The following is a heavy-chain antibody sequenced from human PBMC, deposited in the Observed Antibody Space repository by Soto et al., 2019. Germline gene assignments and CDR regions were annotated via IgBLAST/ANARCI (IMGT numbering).Heavy chain of an antibody. D-gene: IGHD3-10*01. CDR1: GGIFSTYA. J-gene: IGHJ4*02. CDR3: ARDRDDYGSGNYYNRIDF. V-gene: IGHV1-69*01. CDR2: IIPIFGTP. Sequence: QVQLVQSGAEVKKPGSSVKVSCKASGGIFSTYAISWLRRAPVQGLEWMGGIIPIFGTPNYAQRFQGRVTIIADESTSTAYMELSRLRSEDTAVYYCARDRDDYGSGNYYNRIDFWGQGTLVTVSS.